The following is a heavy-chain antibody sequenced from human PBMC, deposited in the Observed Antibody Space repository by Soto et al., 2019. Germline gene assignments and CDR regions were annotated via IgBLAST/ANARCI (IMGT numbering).Heavy chain of an antibody. CDR1: GYTFTSYD. Sequence: GASVKVSCKASGYTFTSYDINWVRQATGQGLEWMGWMNPNSGNTGYAQKFQGRVTMTRNTSISTAYMELSSLRSEDTAVYYCARMGSLDSSGWFRYYYYYYGMDVWGQGTTVTVPS. J-gene: IGHJ6*02. D-gene: IGHD6-19*01. CDR3: ARMGSLDSSGWFRYYYYYYGMDV. V-gene: IGHV1-8*01. CDR2: MNPNSGNT.